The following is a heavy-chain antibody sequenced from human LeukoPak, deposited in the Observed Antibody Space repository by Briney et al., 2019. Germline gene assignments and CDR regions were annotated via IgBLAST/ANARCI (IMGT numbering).Heavy chain of an antibody. CDR2: INPTGGGT. CDR1: DYTFTNYD. CDR3: ARENLLNGSGYFDY. V-gene: IGHV1-46*01. Sequence: ASVKVSCKASDYTFTNYDISWVRQAPGQGLEWVGIINPTGGGTTYAQKFQGRVTMTRDTSTSTVYMELSSLGSEDTAVYYCARENLLNGSGYFDYWGQGTLVTVSS. J-gene: IGHJ4*02. D-gene: IGHD3-10*01.